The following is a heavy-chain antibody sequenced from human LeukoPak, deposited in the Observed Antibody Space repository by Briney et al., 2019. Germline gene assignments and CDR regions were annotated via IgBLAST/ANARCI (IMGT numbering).Heavy chain of an antibody. V-gene: IGHV4-59*01. J-gene: IGHJ4*02. Sequence: SETLSLTCTVSGGSISSYYWSWIRQPPGKGLEWIGYIYYSGSTNYNPSLKSRVTISVDTSKNQFSLKLSSVTAADTAVYYCARDHSSGWYYFDYWGQGTLVTVSS. CDR1: GGSISSYY. CDR2: IYYSGST. D-gene: IGHD6-19*01. CDR3: ARDHSSGWYYFDY.